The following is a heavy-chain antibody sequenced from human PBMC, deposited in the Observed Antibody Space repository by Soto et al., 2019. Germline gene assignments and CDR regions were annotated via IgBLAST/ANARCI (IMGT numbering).Heavy chain of an antibody. CDR3: TRVGGYYGDYPNFDY. J-gene: IGHJ4*02. V-gene: IGHV4-59*01. D-gene: IGHD4-17*01. CDR1: GTSISPYY. CDR2: IYYTGST. Sequence: SETLSLTCDVSGTSISPYYWSWIRLPPGKGLEWNGYIYYTGSTKYNPSLKSRVTISLGTSRNQVYLKLSSVTAADTAVYYCTRVGGYYGDYPNFDYWGPGTLVTVSS.